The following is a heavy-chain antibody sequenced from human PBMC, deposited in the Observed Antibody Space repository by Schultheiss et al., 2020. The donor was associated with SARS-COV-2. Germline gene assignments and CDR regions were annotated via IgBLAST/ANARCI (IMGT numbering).Heavy chain of an antibody. CDR3: TRDHDKDAFDI. CDR2: IRSKAYGGTT. J-gene: IGHJ3*02. V-gene: IGHV3-49*03. D-gene: IGHD3-22*01. CDR1: GFTFGDYA. Sequence: GESLKISCTASGFTFGDYAMSWFRQAPGKGLEWVGFIRSKAYGGTTEYAASVKGRFTISRDDSKSIAYLQMNSLKTEDTAVYYCTRDHDKDAFDIWGQGTMVTVSS.